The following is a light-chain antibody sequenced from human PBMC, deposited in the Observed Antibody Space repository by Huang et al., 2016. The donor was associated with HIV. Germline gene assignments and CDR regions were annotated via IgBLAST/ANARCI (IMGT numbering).Light chain of an antibody. J-gene: IGKJ3*01. CDR1: QSVSGNY. CDR3: QQYGGSPPFT. Sequence: ENVLTQFPGPLFLSAGERATLSCRASQSVSGNYLAGYQQKGGQAPRLLIYGAHRRDTGVPDRVNGSGSGTDFTLTSDRLQPEDCAVYYCQQYGGSPPFTFGPGIKVEIK. CDR2: GAH. V-gene: IGKV3-20*01.